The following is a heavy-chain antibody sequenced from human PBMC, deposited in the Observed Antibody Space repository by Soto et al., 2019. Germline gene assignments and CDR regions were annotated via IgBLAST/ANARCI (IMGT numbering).Heavy chain of an antibody. CDR2: FDPEDGET. CDR3: ATLGVRALDY. Sequence: ASVKVSCKXSGYTLTELSMHWVRQAPGKGLEWMGGFDPEDGETIYAQKFQGRVTVTEDTSTDTAYMELSSLRSEDTAVYYCATLGVRALDYWGQGTLVTVSS. J-gene: IGHJ4*02. CDR1: GYTLTELS. V-gene: IGHV1-24*01.